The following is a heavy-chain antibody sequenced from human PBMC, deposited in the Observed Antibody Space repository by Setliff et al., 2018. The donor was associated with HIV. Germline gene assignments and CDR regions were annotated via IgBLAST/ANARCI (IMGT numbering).Heavy chain of an antibody. D-gene: IGHD3-10*01. Sequence: SETLSLTCSVSGGSISSANYYWSWIRQPPGKGLEWIGEINHSHSTTYNPSLESRLTLSVDTSKKQFSLTLSSVTAADTAVYYCARGGGITWRSYSFDYWGQGTLVTVSS. V-gene: IGHV4-39*07. J-gene: IGHJ4*02. CDR1: GGSISSANYY. CDR3: ARGGGITWRSYSFDY. CDR2: INHSHST.